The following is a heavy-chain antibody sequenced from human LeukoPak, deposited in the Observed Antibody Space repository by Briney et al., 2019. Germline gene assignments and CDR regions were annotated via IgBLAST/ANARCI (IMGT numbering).Heavy chain of an antibody. CDR2: INPNAGGX. D-gene: IGHD3-10*01. CDR1: GYTFTGYY. J-gene: IGHJ4*02. Sequence: ASVKVSCKASGYTFTGYYMXXXXXXXXXGLEXMGWINPNAGGXKYAQTFQGRXXXXRDTSITTAFMDLSRLTSDDTAVYYCTTRLIRGDYWGQGTLVAVSS. V-gene: IGHV1-2*02. CDR3: TTRLIRGDY.